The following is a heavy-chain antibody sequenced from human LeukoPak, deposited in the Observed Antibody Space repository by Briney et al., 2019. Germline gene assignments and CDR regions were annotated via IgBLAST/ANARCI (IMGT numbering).Heavy chain of an antibody. J-gene: IGHJ4*02. D-gene: IGHD3-10*01. CDR2: ISWDGGST. Sequence: GGSLRLSCAASGFTFDDYTMHWVRQAPGKGLEWVSLISWDGGSTYYADSVKGRFTISRDNSKNSLYLQMKSLRTEDTALYFCAKDHYYGSGSYSRWVYFDYWGQGTLVTVSS. CDR1: GFTFDDYT. CDR3: AKDHYYGSGSYSRWVYFDY. V-gene: IGHV3-43*01.